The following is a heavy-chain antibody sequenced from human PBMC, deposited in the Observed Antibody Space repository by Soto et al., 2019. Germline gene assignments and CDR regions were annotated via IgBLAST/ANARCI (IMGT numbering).Heavy chain of an antibody. D-gene: IGHD3-22*01. CDR3: ASDRVWEKTRGYYYSSGPAKYYYGMDV. J-gene: IGHJ6*04. CDR2: IYNHGST. V-gene: IGHV4-4*07. CDR1: GGSISSYY. Sequence: PAETLSLTCAVSGGSISSYYWCWIRQPAGKGLEWIWRIYNHGSTNYNHSLKSRVTMSVDTSTNQFSLTLSSVTAADTAVYYCASDRVWEKTRGYYYSSGPAKYYYGMDVWGEGTRVTVSS.